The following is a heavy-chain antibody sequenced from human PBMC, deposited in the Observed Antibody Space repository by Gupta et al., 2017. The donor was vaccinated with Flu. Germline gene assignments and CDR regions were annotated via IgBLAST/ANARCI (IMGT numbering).Heavy chain of an antibody. CDR2: INPGGDST. V-gene: IGHV1-46*01. CDR1: GDTSRHAF. CDR3: ARVGLRTSGILFHY. J-gene: IGHJ4*02. Sequence: QVQLVQSGAVVKRPGASVKVSCKASGDTSRHAFIHWVRQAPGQGLEWMGMINPGGDSTRYAENFQGGVTMTRDTSTSTVYLELHSLRSEDTALYYCARVGLRTSGILFHYWGQGTLVTVAS. D-gene: IGHD3-3*02.